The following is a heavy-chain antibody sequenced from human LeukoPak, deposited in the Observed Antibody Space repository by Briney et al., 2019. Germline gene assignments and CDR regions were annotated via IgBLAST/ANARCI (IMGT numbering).Heavy chain of an antibody. J-gene: IGHJ4*02. Sequence: ASVKVSCKASGYTFTSYGISWVRQAPGQGLEWMGWISAYNGNTNYAQKLQGRVTMTTDTSTSTAYMELRSLRSDDTAVYYCARYLWGYNGKDTLGDYWGQGTLVTVSS. CDR1: GYTFTSYG. V-gene: IGHV1-18*04. D-gene: IGHD1-1*01. CDR2: ISAYNGNT. CDR3: ARYLWGYNGKDTLGDY.